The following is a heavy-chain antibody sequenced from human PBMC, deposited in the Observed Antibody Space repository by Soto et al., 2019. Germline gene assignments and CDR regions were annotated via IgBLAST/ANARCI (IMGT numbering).Heavy chain of an antibody. CDR2: INHSGST. Sequence: QVQLQQWGAGLLKPSETQSLTCAVDGGCFSGYYWSWIRQPPGKGLEWIGEINHSGSTNYNPSLKSRVTISVDTSKNQFSLKLSSVTDADTAVYYCARGVGIAAADYFDSWGQGTLVTVSS. J-gene: IGHJ4*02. CDR3: ARGVGIAAADYFDS. V-gene: IGHV4-34*01. D-gene: IGHD6-13*01. CDR1: GGCFSGYY.